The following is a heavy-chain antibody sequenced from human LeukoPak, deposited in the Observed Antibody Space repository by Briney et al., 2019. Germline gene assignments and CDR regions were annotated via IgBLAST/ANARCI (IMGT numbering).Heavy chain of an antibody. J-gene: IGHJ4*02. CDR1: GGSISSGSYY. V-gene: IGHV4-61*02. D-gene: IGHD1-26*01. CDR2: IYTSGST. Sequence: SETLSLTCTVSGGSISSGSYYWSWIRQPAGKGLEWIGRIYTSGSTNYNPSLKSRVTISVDTSKNQFSLKLSSVTAADTAAYYCARAGQLGGSYHFDYWGQGTLVTVSS. CDR3: ARAGQLGGSYHFDY.